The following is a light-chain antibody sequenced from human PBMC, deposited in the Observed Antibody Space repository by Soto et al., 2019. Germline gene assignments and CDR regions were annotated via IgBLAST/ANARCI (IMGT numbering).Light chain of an antibody. Sequence: QSALTQPASVSASPGQSITISCTGNSRDLGGYNYVSWYQQHPGKAPKLMIYDVSNRPSGVSNRFSGSKSGNTASLTISGLQAEDEADYYCSSYTSSSTLVFGTGTKVTVL. J-gene: IGLJ1*01. CDR1: SRDLGGYNY. CDR3: SSYTSSSTLV. CDR2: DVS. V-gene: IGLV2-14*01.